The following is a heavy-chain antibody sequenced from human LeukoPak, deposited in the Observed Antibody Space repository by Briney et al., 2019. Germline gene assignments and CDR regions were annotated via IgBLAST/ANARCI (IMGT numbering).Heavy chain of an antibody. D-gene: IGHD2-15*01. CDR2: IYGGNSET. CDR3: ARLPCSGVSCCVAFDS. CDR1: GYTFASYW. Sequence: GESLQISCKGSGYTFASYWIAWVRQMPGKGLEWMGSIYGGNSETKYSAPFQGQVLISVEKSINTAYLQWGSLTATDTAFYYCARLPCSGVSCCVAFDSWGQGTLVTVSA. J-gene: IGHJ4*02. V-gene: IGHV5-51*01.